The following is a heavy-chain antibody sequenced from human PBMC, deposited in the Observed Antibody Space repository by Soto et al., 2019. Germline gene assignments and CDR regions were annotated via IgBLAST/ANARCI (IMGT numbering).Heavy chain of an antibody. J-gene: IGHJ6*02. CDR2: TIPIFGTA. Sequence: QVQLVQSGAEVKKPGSSVKVSCKASGGTFSSYAISWVRQAPGQGLEWMGGTIPIFGTANYAQKFQGRVTITADESTSTAYMELSSLRSEDTAVYYCVGCSSTRNYYYYGMDVWGQGTTVTVSS. D-gene: IGHD2-2*01. CDR3: VGCSSTRNYYYYGMDV. V-gene: IGHV1-69*01. CDR1: GGTFSSYA.